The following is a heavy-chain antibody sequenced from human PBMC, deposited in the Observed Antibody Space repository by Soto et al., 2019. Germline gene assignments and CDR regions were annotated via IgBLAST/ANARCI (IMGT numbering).Heavy chain of an antibody. V-gene: IGHV3-23*01. Sequence: EVQLLESGGGLVQPGASLRLFCAASGFTFSTYAMSWVRQAPGKGLEWVSVISGSGGDTYYADSVKGRFTISRDNSKNTLSLQMNSLRAEDTAVYYCAKARGSSTPAPGSYWDQGTQVTVSS. CDR3: AKARGSSTPAPGSY. D-gene: IGHD2-2*01. CDR2: ISGSGGDT. J-gene: IGHJ1*01. CDR1: GFTFSTYA.